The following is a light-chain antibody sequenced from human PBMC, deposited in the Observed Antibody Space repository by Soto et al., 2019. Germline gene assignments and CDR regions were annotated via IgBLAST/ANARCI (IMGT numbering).Light chain of an antibody. CDR1: HDISTY. Sequence: DFQLTQSPSSLSASVGDRVTVACRATHDISTYLNWYQQNPGKAPNLLIYAASHLQNEVPSRFSGSGSGTDFTLIISNLQPEDFATYHCQQTYSTPWTFGQGTKVEIK. V-gene: IGKV1-39*01. CDR3: QQTYSTPWT. J-gene: IGKJ1*01. CDR2: AAS.